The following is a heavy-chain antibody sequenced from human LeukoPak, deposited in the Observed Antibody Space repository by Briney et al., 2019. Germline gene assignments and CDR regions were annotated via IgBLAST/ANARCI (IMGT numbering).Heavy chain of an antibody. J-gene: IGHJ6*02. V-gene: IGHV3-23*01. Sequence: GGSLRLSCAASGFTFSSYAMSWVRQAPGKGLEWVSAISGSGGSTYYADSVKGRFTISRDNSKNTLYLQMNSLRAEDTAVYYCAKTRQGNYFYYYGMDVWGQGTTVTVSS. CDR2: ISGSGGST. CDR3: AKTRQGNYFYYYGMDV. D-gene: IGHD4-23*01. CDR1: GFTFSSYA.